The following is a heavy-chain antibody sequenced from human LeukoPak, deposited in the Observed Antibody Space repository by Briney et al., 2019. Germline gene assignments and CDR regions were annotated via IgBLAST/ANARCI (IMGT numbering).Heavy chain of an antibody. Sequence: GGSLRLSCAAPGFTVSSNYMSWVRQAPGQGLDWVSVIYSGGSIYYADSVKGRFTISRDNSKNTLYLQMNSLRAEDTAVYYCARGKGTLAAGGPVGFDYWGQGTLVTVSS. D-gene: IGHD6-13*01. CDR1: GFTVSSNY. J-gene: IGHJ4*02. CDR2: IYSGGSI. V-gene: IGHV3-66*01. CDR3: ARGKGTLAAGGPVGFDY.